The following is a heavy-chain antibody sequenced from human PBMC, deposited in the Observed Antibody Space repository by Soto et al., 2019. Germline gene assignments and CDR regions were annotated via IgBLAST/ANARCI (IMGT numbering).Heavy chain of an antibody. J-gene: IGHJ6*02. D-gene: IGHD5-18*01. V-gene: IGHV4-34*01. CDR2: INHSGST. Sequence: SETLSLTCAVYGGSFSGYYWSWIRQPPGKGLEWIGEINHSGSTNYNPSLKSRVTISVDTSKNQFSLKLSSVTAADTAVYYCAPPFTARTAIMAYYYYGMHLWGPRTTVTVS. CDR1: GGSFSGYY. CDR3: APPFTARTAIMAYYYYGMHL.